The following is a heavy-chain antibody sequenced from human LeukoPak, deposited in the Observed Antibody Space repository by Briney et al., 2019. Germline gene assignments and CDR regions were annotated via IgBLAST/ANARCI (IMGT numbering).Heavy chain of an antibody. Sequence: PSETLSLTCTVSGGSISNYHWTWIRQSPGRGLEWIGYVWYTGSANYSPSLKRRVTISVDTSKNQLSLELTSLTAADTAVYYCARLGQPVQARDYLGYCDYWGQGTLVPVSS. CDR1: GGSISNYH. J-gene: IGHJ4*02. V-gene: IGHV4-59*08. CDR2: VWYTGSA. D-gene: IGHD7-27*01. CDR3: ARLGQPVQARDYLGYCDY.